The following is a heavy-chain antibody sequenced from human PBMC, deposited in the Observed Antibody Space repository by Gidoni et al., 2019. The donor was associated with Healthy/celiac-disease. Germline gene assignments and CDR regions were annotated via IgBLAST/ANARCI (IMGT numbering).Heavy chain of an antibody. D-gene: IGHD6-6*01. CDR1: GFTFSSYA. CDR2: ISGSGGST. Sequence: EVQLLESGGGLVQPGGSLRLSCAASGFTFSSYAMSWVRQAPGKGLGGVAAISGSGGSTYYADSVKGRFTISRDNSKNTLYLQMNSLRAEDTAVYYCAKGLSSSEAYYYYYGMDVWGQGTTVTVSS. J-gene: IGHJ6*02. V-gene: IGHV3-23*01. CDR3: AKGLSSSEAYYYYYGMDV.